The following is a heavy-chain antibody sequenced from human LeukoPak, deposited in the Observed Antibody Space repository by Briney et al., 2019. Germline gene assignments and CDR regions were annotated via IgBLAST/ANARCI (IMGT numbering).Heavy chain of an antibody. Sequence: SETLSFTCTVSGGSISSSSYYWGWIRQPPGKGLEWIGSIYYSGSTHYNPSLKSRVTISVDTSKNQFSLKLSSVTAADTAVYYCARQEMEQQLVDHFDYWGQGTLVTVSS. CDR3: ARQEMEQQLVDHFDY. V-gene: IGHV4-39*01. CDR1: GGSISSSSYY. CDR2: IYYSGST. J-gene: IGHJ4*02. D-gene: IGHD6-13*01.